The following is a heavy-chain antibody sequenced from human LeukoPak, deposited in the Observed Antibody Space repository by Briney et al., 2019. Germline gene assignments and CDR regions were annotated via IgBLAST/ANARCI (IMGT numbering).Heavy chain of an antibody. V-gene: IGHV3-7*01. CDR1: GFSFSDSW. CDR3: GRDPAWGAIDY. J-gene: IGHJ4*02. D-gene: IGHD7-27*01. CDR2: MNPDGSGK. Sequence: GGSLRLSCAASGFSFSDSWVSWVRQAPGKGLEWVANMNPDGSGKYYVDSVRGRFTVSRDNAKNTVYLQMNSLRAEDTAVYYCGRDPAWGAIDYWGQRTVVTVSS.